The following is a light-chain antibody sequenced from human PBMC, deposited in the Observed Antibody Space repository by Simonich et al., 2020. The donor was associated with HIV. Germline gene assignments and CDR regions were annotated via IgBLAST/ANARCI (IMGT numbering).Light chain of an antibody. CDR1: SSDVGGYNY. CDR3: SSYAGSSTLV. J-gene: IGLJ2*01. V-gene: IGLV2-14*01. Sequence: QSALTQPASVSGSPGQSITISCTGTSSDVGGYNYVSWYQQHPGKAPKLLTHEVTKRPSGVSNRFSGSKSGNTASLTISGLQAEDEADYYCSSYAGSSTLVFGGGTKLTVL. CDR2: EVT.